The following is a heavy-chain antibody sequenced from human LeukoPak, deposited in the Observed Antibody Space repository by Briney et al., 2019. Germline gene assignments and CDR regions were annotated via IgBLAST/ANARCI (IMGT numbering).Heavy chain of an antibody. Sequence: GASVKVSCKASGYTFTSYGMSWVGQAPGQGLEWMGGISAYNGNTNYAQKLKGRVTMTTDTSTSTAYMQLRSLRSDDTAVYYCARDSKDPDWDLDAFDIWGQGTMVTVSS. V-gene: IGHV1-18*01. CDR2: ISAYNGNT. D-gene: IGHD3-9*01. CDR1: GYTFTSYG. J-gene: IGHJ3*02. CDR3: ARDSKDPDWDLDAFDI.